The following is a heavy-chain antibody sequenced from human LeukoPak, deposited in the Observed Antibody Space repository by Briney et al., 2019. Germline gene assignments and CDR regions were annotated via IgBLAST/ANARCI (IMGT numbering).Heavy chain of an antibody. V-gene: IGHV3-66*01. CDR1: GFSVSSNY. CDR2: IHSGGST. Sequence: QAGGSLRLSCVASGFSVSSNYMNWVRQAPGKGLEWVSLIHSGGSTYFADSVRGRFAISRDNSRNILYLQMNSLRAEDTAVYYCARDFMAGFYLHYWGQGTLVTVSS. J-gene: IGHJ4*02. D-gene: IGHD3-10*01. CDR3: ARDFMAGFYLHY.